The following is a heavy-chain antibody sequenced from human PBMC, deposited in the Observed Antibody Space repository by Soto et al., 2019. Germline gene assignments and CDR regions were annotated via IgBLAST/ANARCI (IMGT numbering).Heavy chain of an antibody. CDR3: AKGGRYGGYEDYFDY. V-gene: IGHV3-30*18. J-gene: IGHJ4*02. CDR2: ISYDGSNK. CDR1: GVTFSGYG. D-gene: IGHD5-12*01. Sequence: GGSLRLSCAASGVTFSGYGMHWVRQAPGKGLEWVALISYDGSNKYYADSVKGRFTISRDTSKNTLYLQMNSLRAEDTAVYYCAKGGRYGGYEDYFDYWVQGTLVTVSS.